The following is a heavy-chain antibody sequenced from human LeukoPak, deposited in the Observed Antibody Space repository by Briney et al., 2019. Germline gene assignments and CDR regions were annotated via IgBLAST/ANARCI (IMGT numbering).Heavy chain of an antibody. J-gene: IGHJ6*03. V-gene: IGHV4-39*01. CDR2: ISYSGST. CDR3: TSRQWVYYYMDV. Sequence: SETLSLTCTVSGGSISSSIYYWGWIRQPPGKGLEWIGSISYSGSTYYNPSLKSRVTISVDTSKNQFSLKLSSVTAPDTAVYYCTSRQWVYYYMDVWGKGTTVTVSS. D-gene: IGHD6-19*01. CDR1: GGSISSSIYY.